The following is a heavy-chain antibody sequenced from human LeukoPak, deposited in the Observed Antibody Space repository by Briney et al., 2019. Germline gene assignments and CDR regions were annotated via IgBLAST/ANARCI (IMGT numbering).Heavy chain of an antibody. CDR1: GFTFSSYA. CDR3: AKVTTVVTGYFDY. D-gene: IGHD3-22*01. Sequence: GGSLRLSCAASGFTFSSYAMSWVRQAPGKGLEWVSAISGSGGSTYCADSVKGRFTISRDNSKNTLYLQMNSLRAEDTAVYYCAKVTTVVTGYFDYWGQGTLVTVSS. CDR2: ISGSGGST. J-gene: IGHJ4*02. V-gene: IGHV3-23*01.